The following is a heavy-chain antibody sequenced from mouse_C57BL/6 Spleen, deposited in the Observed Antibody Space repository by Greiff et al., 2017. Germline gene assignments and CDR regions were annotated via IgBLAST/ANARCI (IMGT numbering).Heavy chain of an antibody. CDR3: ARSGRYYGSSLDY. D-gene: IGHD1-1*01. CDR2: IDPCDSHS. V-gene: IGHV1-50*01. J-gene: IGHJ2*01. CDR1: GYTFTSYW. Sequence: QVQLQQPGAELVKPGASVKLSCKASGYTFTSYWMKWVKQRPGQGLEWIGEIDPCDSHSTYNQKFKGKATLTVDTSSGTTYMQLSSLTAEDSAVDYCARSGRYYGSSLDYWGQGTTLTVSS.